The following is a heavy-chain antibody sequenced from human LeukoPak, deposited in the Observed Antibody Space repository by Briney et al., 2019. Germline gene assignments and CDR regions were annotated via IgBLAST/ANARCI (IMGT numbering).Heavy chain of an antibody. CDR1: GFSFSSHG. CDR3: AKSRWDCSSWYCFDY. V-gene: IGHV3-23*01. CDR2: ISSGSDYT. Sequence: GGSLRLSCAASGFSFSSHGMSWGRQAPWKGAEWVSSISSGSDYTFYADSVKGRVTISRENSKNTLYLQMDTLRSDATAVYYCAKSRWDCSSWYCFDYWGQGTLVTVSS. J-gene: IGHJ4*02. D-gene: IGHD6-13*01.